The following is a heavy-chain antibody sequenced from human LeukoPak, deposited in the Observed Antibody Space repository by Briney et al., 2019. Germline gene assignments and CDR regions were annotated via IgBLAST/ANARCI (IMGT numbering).Heavy chain of an antibody. J-gene: IGHJ4*02. D-gene: IGHD3-3*01. CDR2: IWYDGSNK. Sequence: GGSLRLSCAASGFTFSSYGMHWVRQAPGKGLEWVAVIWYDGSNKYYADSVKGRFTISRDNSKNTQYLQMNSLRAEDTAVYYCARDIPTYYDFWSGSTDYWGQGTLVTVSS. CDR1: GFTFSSYG. CDR3: ARDIPTYYDFWSGSTDY. V-gene: IGHV3-33*01.